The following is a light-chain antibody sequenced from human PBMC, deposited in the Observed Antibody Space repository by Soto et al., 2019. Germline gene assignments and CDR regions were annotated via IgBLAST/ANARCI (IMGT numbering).Light chain of an antibody. J-gene: IGLJ1*01. CDR2: DVT. CDR3: CSYAGSYTFYV. CDR1: SSDVGAYDS. V-gene: IGLV2-11*01. Sequence: ALTQPRSVSGSPGQSVTISCTGTSSDVGAYDSVSWYQQHPGKAPKLMIYDVTKRPSGVPDRFSGSKSGSTASLTISGLQAEDEADYYCCSYAGSYTFYVFGTGTKVTVL.